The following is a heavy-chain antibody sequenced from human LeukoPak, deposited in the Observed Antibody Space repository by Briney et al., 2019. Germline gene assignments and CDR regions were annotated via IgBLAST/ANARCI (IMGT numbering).Heavy chain of an antibody. J-gene: IGHJ4*02. CDR3: ARATTYDILTGYFDY. CDR1: GFTVSSNW. CDR2: INSDETII. D-gene: IGHD3-9*01. Sequence: PGGSLRLSCAASGFTVSSNWMHWVRQAPGKGLVWVSRINSDETIIDYADSVKGRFTISRDNAKNTLYLQMNSLRAEDTAVYYCARATTYDILTGYFDYWGQGTLVTVSS. V-gene: IGHV3-74*01.